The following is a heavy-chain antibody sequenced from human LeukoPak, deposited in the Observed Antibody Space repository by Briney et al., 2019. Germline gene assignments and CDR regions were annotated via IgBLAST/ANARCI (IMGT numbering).Heavy chain of an antibody. D-gene: IGHD3-10*01. J-gene: IGHJ4*02. CDR2: ISGSGGST. CDR3: AKDSSFELLWFGELGY. CDR1: GFTFSSYA. V-gene: IGHV3-23*01. Sequence: GGSLRLSCAASGFTFSSYAMSWVRQAPGKGLEWVSAISGSGGSTYYADSVKGRFTISRDNSKNALYLQMNSLRAEDTAVYYCAKDSSFELLWFGELGYWGQGTLVTVSS.